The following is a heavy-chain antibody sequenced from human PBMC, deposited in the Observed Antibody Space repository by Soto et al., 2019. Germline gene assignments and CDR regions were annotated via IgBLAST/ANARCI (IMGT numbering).Heavy chain of an antibody. J-gene: IGHJ6*02. CDR3: GAGVGDSGDDSVRYYYYGRGV. V-gene: IGHV1-58*01. CDR1: GFTFTSSA. D-gene: IGHD5-12*01. Sequence: GASVKVSCKASGFTFTSSAGQWVRHARGQRLEWIGWIVVGRGNTNYAQKFKERVTIARDMSTSTADMERSSLRSEDTAVYYCGAGVGDSGDDSVRYYYYGRGVWGQGTRGTVCS. CDR2: IVVGRGNT.